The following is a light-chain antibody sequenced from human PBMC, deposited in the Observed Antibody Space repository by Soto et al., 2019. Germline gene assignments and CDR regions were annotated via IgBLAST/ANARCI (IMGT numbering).Light chain of an antibody. CDR1: QSVSSY. J-gene: IGKJ1*01. CDR2: DAS. V-gene: IGKV3-11*01. Sequence: EIVLTQSPATLSLSPGERATLSCRASQSVSSYLAWYQQKPGQAPRLLIYDASNRATGIPARLSGSGSGTDFTLTISSLEPEDFAVYYCQQRSNWTPTFGQGTKVDIK. CDR3: QQRSNWTPT.